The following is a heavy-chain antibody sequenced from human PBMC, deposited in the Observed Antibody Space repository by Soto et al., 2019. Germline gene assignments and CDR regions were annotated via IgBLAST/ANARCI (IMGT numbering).Heavy chain of an antibody. J-gene: IGHJ4*02. CDR3: ASHYDMWSGYLSPVDY. D-gene: IGHD3-3*01. CDR2: IYTSGTKI. Sequence: QVQLVESGGDLVKPGGSLRLSCAASGYTFSDYYMSWIRQAPGKGLEWISYIYTSGTKIYYADSVKGRFTITRANAKNSLYLEMNSLRDEDTAVYYCASHYDMWSGYLSPVDYWGQGTLVTVSS. CDR1: GYTFSDYY. V-gene: IGHV3-11*01.